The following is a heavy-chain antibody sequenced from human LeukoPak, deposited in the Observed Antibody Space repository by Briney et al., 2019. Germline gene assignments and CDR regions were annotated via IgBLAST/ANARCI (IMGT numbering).Heavy chain of an antibody. CDR2: IYSGGST. D-gene: IGHD2-2*02. CDR3: ARAPRGYCSSTSCYTLYYYYGMDV. Sequence: GGSLRLSCAASGFTVSSNYMSWVRQAPGKGREWVAVIYSGGSTYYADSVKGRFTISRDNSKNTLYLQMNSLRAEDTGVYYCARAPRGYCSSTSCYTLYYYYGMDVWGQGTTVTVSS. V-gene: IGHV3-53*01. CDR1: GFTVSSNY. J-gene: IGHJ6*02.